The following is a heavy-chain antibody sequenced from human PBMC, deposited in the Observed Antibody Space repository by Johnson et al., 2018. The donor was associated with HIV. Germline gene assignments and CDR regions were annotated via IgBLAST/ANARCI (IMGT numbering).Heavy chain of an antibody. D-gene: IGHD6-13*01. V-gene: IGHV3-15*01. CDR1: GFTFSNAW. J-gene: IGHJ3*02. CDR3: TTMGLGSSSWRYDAFDI. CDR2: IKRKSDGGTT. Sequence: EVQLVESGGGLVKPGGSLRLSCAASGFTFSNAWMSWVRQAPAKGLEWVGRIKRKSDGGTTEYAAPVTGLFSISRDDSNNTLYLQMNSLKTDDTAVYYCTTMGLGSSSWRYDAFDIWRQGTMVTVSS.